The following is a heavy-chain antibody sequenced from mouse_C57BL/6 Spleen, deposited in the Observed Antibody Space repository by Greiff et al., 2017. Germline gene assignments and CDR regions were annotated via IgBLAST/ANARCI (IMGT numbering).Heavy chain of an antibody. V-gene: IGHV1-64*01. CDR3: ARSYDYGAWCAY. J-gene: IGHJ3*01. CDR1: GYTFTSYW. D-gene: IGHD2-4*01. Sequence: QVQLQQPGAELVKPGASVKLSCKASGYTFTSYWMHWVKQRPGQGLEWIGMIHPNSGSTNYNEKFKSKATLTVDKSSSTAYMQLSSLTSEDSAVYYCARSYDYGAWCAYWGQGTLVTVSA. CDR2: IHPNSGST.